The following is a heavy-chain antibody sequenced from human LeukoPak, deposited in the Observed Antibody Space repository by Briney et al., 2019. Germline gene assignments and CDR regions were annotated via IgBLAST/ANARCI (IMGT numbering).Heavy chain of an antibody. J-gene: IGHJ4*02. CDR3: AKEKLWYYDY. V-gene: IGHV3-23*01. D-gene: IGHD3-16*01. CDR2: ISGSGGTT. Sequence: GGSLRLSREASGFTFSTYVMSWVRQAPGKGLECVSSISGSGGTTYYADSVKGRFTISRDNSKNTVYLQMSSLTVEDTAIYYCAKEKLWYYDYWGQGALVTVSS. CDR1: GFTFSTYV.